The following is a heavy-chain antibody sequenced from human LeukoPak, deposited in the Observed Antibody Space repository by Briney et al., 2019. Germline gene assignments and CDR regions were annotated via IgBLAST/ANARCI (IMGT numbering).Heavy chain of an antibody. Sequence: ASVKVSCKASGGTFSSYEISWVRQAPGQGLEWMGGIIPMFGTAKYAQKFQGRVTITADKSTSTAYMELSSLRSEDTAVYYCARVPEYSYGYGELDYWGQGTLVTVSS. V-gene: IGHV1-69*06. J-gene: IGHJ4*02. CDR3: ARVPEYSYGYGELDY. CDR2: IIPMFGTA. D-gene: IGHD5-18*01. CDR1: GGTFSSYE.